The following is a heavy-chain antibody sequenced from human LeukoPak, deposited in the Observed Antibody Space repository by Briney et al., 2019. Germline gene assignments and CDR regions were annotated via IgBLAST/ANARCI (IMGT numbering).Heavy chain of an antibody. CDR2: ISPIFGTA. CDR1: GGTFSSHA. Sequence: SVKVSCKAPGGTFSSHAISWVRQAPGQGLEWMGGISPIFGTAKYAQKFKDSVTITTDESTSTAYMEVSGLRSEDTAVYYCAINKRYALNSYFDYWGQGTLVTVSS. CDR3: AINKRYALNSYFDY. V-gene: IGHV1-69*05. D-gene: IGHD5-24*01. J-gene: IGHJ4*02.